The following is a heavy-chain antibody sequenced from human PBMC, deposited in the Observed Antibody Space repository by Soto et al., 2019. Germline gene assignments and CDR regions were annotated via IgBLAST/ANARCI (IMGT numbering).Heavy chain of an antibody. CDR3: ARGITVTSPLDYFDY. CDR1: GGSISGGGYC. J-gene: IGHJ4*02. CDR2: IYYSGST. D-gene: IGHD4-17*01. Sequence: SETLSLTCTVSGGSISGGGYCWSWIRQHPGKGLEWIGYIYYSGSTYYNPSLKSRVTISVDTSKNQFSLKLSSVTAADTAVYYCARGITVTSPLDYFDYWGQGTLVTVSS. V-gene: IGHV4-31*03.